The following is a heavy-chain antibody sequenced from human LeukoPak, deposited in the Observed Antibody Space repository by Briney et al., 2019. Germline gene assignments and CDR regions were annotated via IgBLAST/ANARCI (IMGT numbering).Heavy chain of an antibody. Sequence: SCKASGYTFIGYYMHWVRQAPGKGLERVAVVSYDGSNKYYADSVKGRFTISRDNSKNTLYLQMNSLRAEDTAVYYCARVDYDYGVDYWGQGTLVTVSS. CDR3: ARVDYDYGVDY. V-gene: IGHV3-30*01. J-gene: IGHJ4*02. CDR1: GYTFIGYY. D-gene: IGHD3-16*01. CDR2: VSYDGSNK.